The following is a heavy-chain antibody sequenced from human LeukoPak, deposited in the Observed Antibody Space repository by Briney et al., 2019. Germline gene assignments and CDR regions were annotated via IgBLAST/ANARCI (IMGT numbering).Heavy chain of an antibody. CDR2: IYYSGST. CDR3: ARVSSSDPGQGGYYYYGMDV. J-gene: IGHJ6*02. Sequence: PSETLSLTCTVSGGSLSSGGYYWSWIRQHPGKGLEWIGYIYYSGSTYYNSSLKSRVTISVDTSKNQFSLKLSSVTAADTAVHYCARVSSSDPGQGGYYYYGMDVWGQGTTVTVSS. CDR1: GGSLSSGGYY. D-gene: IGHD2-15*01. V-gene: IGHV4-31*03.